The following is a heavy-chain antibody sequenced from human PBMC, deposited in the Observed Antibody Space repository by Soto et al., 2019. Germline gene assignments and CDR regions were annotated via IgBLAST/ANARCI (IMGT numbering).Heavy chain of an antibody. V-gene: IGHV3-33*01. CDR3: ARGANGNASAFDS. CDR2: IWYDGSPK. CDR1: GFSFTSYA. Sequence: QVHLVESGGGVVQPGRSLRLSCGASGFSFTSYAMHSARQAPRTGLEWVAIIWYDGSPKHYADSAKGRFTISRDNSTNMGYLQMSSLRVEDTAVYLCARGANGNASAFDSWGQGTPVTVSS. D-gene: IGHD2-2*01. J-gene: IGHJ4*02.